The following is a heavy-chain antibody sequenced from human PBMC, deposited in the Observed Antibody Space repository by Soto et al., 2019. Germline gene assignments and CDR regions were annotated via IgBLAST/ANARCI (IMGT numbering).Heavy chain of an antibody. V-gene: IGHV1-18*01. Sequence: GASVKVSCKASGYTFTSYGISWVRQAPGQGLEWMGWISAYNGNTNYAQKLQGRVTMTTDTSTSTAYMELRSLRSDDTAVYYCARVDWKDPPLYYYYYYMDVWGKGTTVNVSS. CDR2: ISAYNGNT. J-gene: IGHJ6*03. D-gene: IGHD1-1*01. CDR3: ARVDWKDPPLYYYYYYMDV. CDR1: GYTFTSYG.